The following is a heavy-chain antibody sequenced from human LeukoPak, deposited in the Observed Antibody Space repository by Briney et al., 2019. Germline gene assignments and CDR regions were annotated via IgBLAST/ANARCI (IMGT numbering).Heavy chain of an antibody. V-gene: IGHV1-18*01. CDR3: ARDTYCSSTSCYRANDAFDI. D-gene: IGHD2-2*02. J-gene: IGHJ3*02. CDR2: ISAYNGNT. Sequence: ASVKVSCKASGYTFTSYGISWVRQAPGQGLEWMGWISAYNGNTNYAQKLQGRVTMTTDTSTSTAYMELRSLRSDDTAVYYCARDTYCSSTSCYRANDAFDIWGQGTMVTVSS. CDR1: GYTFTSYG.